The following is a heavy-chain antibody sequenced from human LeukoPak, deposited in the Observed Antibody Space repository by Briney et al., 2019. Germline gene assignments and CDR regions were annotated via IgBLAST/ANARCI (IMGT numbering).Heavy chain of an antibody. CDR1: GGSISSGSYY. V-gene: IGHV4-61*02. D-gene: IGHD3-10*01. CDR2: IYTSGST. Sequence: SETLSLTCTVSGGSISSGSYYWSWIRQPPRKELEGIGRIYTSGSTNYNPSLKSRVTISVDTSKNQFSLKLSSVTAADTAVYYCARDLRAGIDYWGQGTLVTVSS. CDR3: ARDLRAGIDY. J-gene: IGHJ4*02.